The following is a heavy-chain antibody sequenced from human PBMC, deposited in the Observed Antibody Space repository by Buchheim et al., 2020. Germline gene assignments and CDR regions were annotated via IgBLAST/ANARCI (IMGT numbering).Heavy chain of an antibody. CDR2: IYYSGST. Sequence: QVQLQESGPGLVKPSETLSLTCTVSGGSINNYYWSWIRQPPGKGLEWIGYIYYSGSTNYNPSLKSRVTISVDTSKNQFSLILSSVTAADTAVYYCARGGYSYDYYFDYWGQGTL. V-gene: IGHV4-59*01. J-gene: IGHJ4*02. D-gene: IGHD5-18*01. CDR3: ARGGYSYDYYFDY. CDR1: GGSINNYY.